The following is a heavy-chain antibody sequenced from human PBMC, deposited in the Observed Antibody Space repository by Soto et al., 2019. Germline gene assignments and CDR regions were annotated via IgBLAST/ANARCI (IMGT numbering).Heavy chain of an antibody. J-gene: IGHJ4*02. V-gene: IGHV1-3*01. CDR1: GYTFTSYA. CDR3: ARGGELVRFPEY. Sequence: ASVKVSCKASGYTFTSYAMHWVRQAPGQRLEWMGWINAGNGNTKYSQKFQGRVTITRDTSASTAYMELSSLRSDDTAAYYCARGGELVRFPEYWGQGTLVTVSS. D-gene: IGHD6-13*01. CDR2: INAGNGNT.